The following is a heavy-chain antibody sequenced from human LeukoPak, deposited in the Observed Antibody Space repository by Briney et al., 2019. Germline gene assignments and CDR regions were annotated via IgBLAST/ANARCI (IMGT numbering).Heavy chain of an antibody. CDR1: GGSISSGSYY. Sequence: SETLSLTCTVSGGSISSGSYYWSWIRQPAGKGLEWIGRIYTSGSTNYNPSLKSRVTISVDTSKNQFSLKLSSVTAADTAVYYCARDHRYSGYSSSWSFDYWGQGTLVTVSS. CDR3: ARDHRYSGYSSSWSFDY. V-gene: IGHV4-61*02. J-gene: IGHJ4*02. D-gene: IGHD6-13*01. CDR2: IYTSGST.